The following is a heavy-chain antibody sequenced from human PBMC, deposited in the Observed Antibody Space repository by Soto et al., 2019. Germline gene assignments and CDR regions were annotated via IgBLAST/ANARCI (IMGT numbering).Heavy chain of an antibody. CDR2: IYYSGST. Sequence: SETLSLTCTVSGGSISSYYWSWIRQPPGKGLEWIGYIYYSGSTNYNPSLKSRVTISVDTSKNQFSLKLSPVTAADTAVYYCASFGIAVAGFTWGQGTMVTVSS. CDR1: GGSISSYY. D-gene: IGHD6-19*01. V-gene: IGHV4-59*08. CDR3: ASFGIAVAGFT. J-gene: IGHJ3*01.